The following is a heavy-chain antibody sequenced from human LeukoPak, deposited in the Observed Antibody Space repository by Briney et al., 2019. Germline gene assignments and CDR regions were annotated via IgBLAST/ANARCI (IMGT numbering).Heavy chain of an antibody. D-gene: IGHD1-26*01. J-gene: IGHJ4*02. CDR1: GGSISSYY. CDR2: IYTSGST. Sequence: SETLSLTCTVSGGSISSYYWSWIRQPAGKGLEWIGRIYTSGSTNYNPSLKSRVTISVDASKNQFSLKLSSVTAADTAVYYCARVGTSGSYPYFDYWGQGTLVTVSS. V-gene: IGHV4-4*07. CDR3: ARVGTSGSYPYFDY.